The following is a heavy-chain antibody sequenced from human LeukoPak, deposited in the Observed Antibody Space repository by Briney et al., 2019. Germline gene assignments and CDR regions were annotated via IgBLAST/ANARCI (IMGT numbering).Heavy chain of an antibody. V-gene: IGHV3-74*01. CDR3: ASGFSDTSGST. CDR2: INSDGSST. CDR1: GFTFSSYW. D-gene: IGHD3-22*01. J-gene: IGHJ5*02. Sequence: GGSLRLSCVASGFTFSSYWMPWVRQAPGKGLVWVSRINSDGSSTSYADCVKGRFTISRDNAKNALYLQMNSLRAEDTAVYYCASGFSDTSGSTWGQGTLVTVSS.